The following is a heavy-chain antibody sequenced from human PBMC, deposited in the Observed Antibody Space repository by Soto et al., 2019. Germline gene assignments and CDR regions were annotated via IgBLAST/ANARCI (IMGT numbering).Heavy chain of an antibody. V-gene: IGHV3-48*02. D-gene: IGHD3-10*01. J-gene: IGHJ4*02. CDR1: GFTFSSYS. CDR2: IRSGSKTI. CDR3: AREDILGVRSFDY. Sequence: GGSLRLSCAASGFTFSSYSVNWVRQAQGKGLEWVSYIRSGSKTIYYADSVKGRFNVSRENAKNSQYLQMNSLTDEDTAVYYCAREDILGVRSFDYWGRGTLVTVSS.